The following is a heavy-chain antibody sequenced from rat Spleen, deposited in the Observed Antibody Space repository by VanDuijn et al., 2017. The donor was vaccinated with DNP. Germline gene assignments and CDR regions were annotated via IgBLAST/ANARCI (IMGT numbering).Heavy chain of an antibody. Sequence: EVQLVESGGGLVQPGNSLKLSCAASGFTFSDYAMAWVRQSPKKGLEWVAAISPGGGGTYYRDSVKGRFIVSRDNSQSSLYLQMNSLKSEDTATYYCARGGTSFAYWGQGTLVTVSS. D-gene: IGHD4-3*01. CDR2: ISPGGGGT. CDR3: ARGGTSFAY. J-gene: IGHJ3*01. CDR1: GFTFSDYA. V-gene: IGHV5-22*01.